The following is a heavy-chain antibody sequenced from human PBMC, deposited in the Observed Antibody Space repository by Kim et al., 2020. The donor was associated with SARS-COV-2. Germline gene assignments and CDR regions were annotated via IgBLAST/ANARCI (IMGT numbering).Heavy chain of an antibody. J-gene: IGHJ4*02. D-gene: IGHD6-19*01. CDR1: GFTFRNSA. Sequence: GGSLRLSCAASGFTFRNSAMNWLRQAPGKGLEWVSSISSDSNNMFYTDSGRGRFTVSRENAKNSLYLQMNSLSDEDTDVYYCVRELAVAGTGNFDYWGQG. CDR3: VRELAVAGTGNFDY. V-gene: IGHV3-21*01. CDR2: ISSDSNNM.